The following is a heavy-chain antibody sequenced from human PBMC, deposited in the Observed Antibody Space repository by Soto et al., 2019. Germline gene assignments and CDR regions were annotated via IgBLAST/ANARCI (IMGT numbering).Heavy chain of an antibody. Sequence: EVQLVESGGGLVLPGGSLRLSCVGSAFSLKTYWMAWVRQAPGKGLERVANIRQYGDETFYVDSVKGRFTISRDNANNSVYLQMDNLRAEDTGVYSGATGGSGTYYLGRLDYWGQGIMVIVSS. CDR2: IRQYGDET. D-gene: IGHD3-10*01. CDR1: AFSLKTYW. V-gene: IGHV3-7*01. CDR3: ATGGSGTYYLGRLDY. J-gene: IGHJ4*02.